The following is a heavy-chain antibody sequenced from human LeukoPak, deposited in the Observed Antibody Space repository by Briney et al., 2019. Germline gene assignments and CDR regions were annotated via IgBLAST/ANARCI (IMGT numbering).Heavy chain of an antibody. Sequence: PSETLSLTCTVSGGSISSSNYYWGWIRQPPGKGLEWIGSIYYSGSNYYNPSLKSRVTISVDTSKNQFSLKLSSVTAADTAVYYCARQYSSSFGTTSVWGKGTTVTVSS. CDR1: GGSISSSNYY. D-gene: IGHD6-6*01. V-gene: IGHV4-39*01. J-gene: IGHJ6*04. CDR3: ARQYSSSFGTTSV. CDR2: IYYSGSN.